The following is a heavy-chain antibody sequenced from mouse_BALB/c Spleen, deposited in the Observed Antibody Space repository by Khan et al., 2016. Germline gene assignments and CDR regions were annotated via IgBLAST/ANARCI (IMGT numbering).Heavy chain of an antibody. V-gene: IGHV4-1*02. Sequence: EVKLLESGGGLVQPGDSLKLSCAASGFDFSRFWMTWVRQAPGKGLEWIGEINPDSSTINYTPSLKDKFIISRDNAKNTLYLQMSKVRSEDTALYYCARLYYYGCVAYWGQGTTLTVSS. CDR1: GFDFSRFW. J-gene: IGHJ2*01. CDR3: ARLYYYGCVAY. D-gene: IGHD1-1*01. CDR2: INPDSSTI.